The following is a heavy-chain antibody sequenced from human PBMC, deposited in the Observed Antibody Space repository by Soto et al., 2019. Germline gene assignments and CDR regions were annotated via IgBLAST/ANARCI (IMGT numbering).Heavy chain of an antibody. D-gene: IGHD5-18*01. V-gene: IGHV3-30-3*01. CDR2: ASFDGNTQ. CDR3: ARVFVETSMNDGMDV. Sequence: GGSLKLSCAASGFTFSSYWMSWVRQAPGKGLEWVTLASFDGNTQYYTDSVEGRFTISRDNSKSTLYLQMSSLRAEDTAVYYCARVFVETSMNDGMDVWGQGTAVTVSS. CDR1: GFTFSSYW. J-gene: IGHJ6*02.